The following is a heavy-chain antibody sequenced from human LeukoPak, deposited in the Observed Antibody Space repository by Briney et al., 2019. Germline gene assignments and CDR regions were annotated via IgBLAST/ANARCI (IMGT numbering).Heavy chain of an antibody. CDR1: GFTFSTYD. D-gene: IGHD2-2*01. Sequence: PGGSLILSCAASGFTFSTYDMSWVRQAPGKGLEWVSVISGSGAGTNYADSVKGRFTISRDNSKNTLYLQMNSLRAEDTALYYCAKDLIQPGHYLDYWGQGALVTVSS. J-gene: IGHJ4*02. CDR3: AKDLIQPGHYLDY. CDR2: ISGSGAGT. V-gene: IGHV3-23*01.